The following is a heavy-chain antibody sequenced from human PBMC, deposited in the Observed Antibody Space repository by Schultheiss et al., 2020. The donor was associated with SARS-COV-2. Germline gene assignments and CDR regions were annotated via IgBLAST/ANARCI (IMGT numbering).Heavy chain of an antibody. CDR1: GGSIRSYY. Sequence: SETLSLTCTVSGGSIRSYYWGWIRQPPGKGLEWIGSIYYSGSTYYNPSLKSRVTISVDTSKNQFSLKLSSVTAADTAVYYCARRGITMIGEISYWYFDLWGRGTLVTVSS. D-gene: IGHD3-22*01. J-gene: IGHJ2*01. CDR3: ARRGITMIGEISYWYFDL. V-gene: IGHV4-39*01. CDR2: IYYSGST.